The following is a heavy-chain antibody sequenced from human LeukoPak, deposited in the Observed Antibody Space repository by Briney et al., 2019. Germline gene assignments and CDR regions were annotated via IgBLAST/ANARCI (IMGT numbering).Heavy chain of an antibody. J-gene: IGHJ4*02. CDR3: AKGGTNTFGCTGGSCYSRAFVY. D-gene: IGHD2-15*01. V-gene: IGHV3-48*03. CDR1: GFTFSSYE. Sequence: GGSLRLSCAASGFTFSSYEMNWVRQAPGKGLEWVSYITSSGSTRYYADSVKGRFTISRDNSKNTLYLQMNSLRAEDTAVYYCAKGGTNTFGCTGGSCYSRAFVYWGQGTLVTVSS. CDR2: ITSSGSTR.